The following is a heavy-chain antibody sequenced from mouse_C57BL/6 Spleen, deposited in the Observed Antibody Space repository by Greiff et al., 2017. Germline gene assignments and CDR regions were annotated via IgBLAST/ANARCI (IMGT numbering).Heavy chain of an antibody. V-gene: IGHV5-4*01. CDR3: ARDLCYSPPYYAMAY. CDR1: GFTFSSYA. Sequence: EVQLVESGGGLVKPGGSLKLSCAASGFTFSSYAMSWVATISDGGSYTYYPDNVKGRFTISTANAKNNLSLQMSHLKSEDTATDYCARDLCYSPPYYAMAYWGQGTLVTVSA. CDR2: ISDGGSYT. D-gene: IGHD2-12*01. J-gene: IGHJ4*01.